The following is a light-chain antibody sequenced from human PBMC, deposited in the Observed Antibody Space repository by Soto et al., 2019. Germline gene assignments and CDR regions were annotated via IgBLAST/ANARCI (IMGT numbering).Light chain of an antibody. CDR2: GAS. J-gene: IGKJ3*01. Sequence: DIQLTQSPSFLSASVGDRVTITCRASQGISSFLARYQQKPGKAPNLLIYGASTLQSGVPSRFSGSGSGTDFTLTINNLQPEDFATYYCQRTYNAPFTFGPGTKVSIK. CDR1: QGISSF. CDR3: QRTYNAPFT. V-gene: IGKV1-39*01.